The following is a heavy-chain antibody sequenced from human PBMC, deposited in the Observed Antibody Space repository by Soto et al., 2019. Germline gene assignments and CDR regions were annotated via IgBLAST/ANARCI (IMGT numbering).Heavy chain of an antibody. V-gene: IGHV1-69*12. CDR3: ARVARYYDFWSGYYESWFDP. D-gene: IGHD3-3*01. CDR2: IIPIFGTA. Sequence: QVQLVQSGAEVKKPGSSVKVSCKASGGTFSSYAISWVRQAPGQGLEWMGGIIPIFGTANYAQKFQGRVTVTADESTSTGYMELSSLRSEDTAVYYCARVARYYDFWSGYYESWFDPWGQGTLVTVSS. J-gene: IGHJ5*02. CDR1: GGTFSSYA.